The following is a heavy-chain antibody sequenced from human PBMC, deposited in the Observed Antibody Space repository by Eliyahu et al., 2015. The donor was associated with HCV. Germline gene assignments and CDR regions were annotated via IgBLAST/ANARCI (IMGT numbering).Heavy chain of an antibody. CDR1: GFTFSTYS. J-gene: IGHJ4*02. CDR3: ARETYYYDTSGYYSFDY. V-gene: IGHV3-48*01. D-gene: IGHD3-22*01. Sequence: EVQLVESGGGLVQPGGSLRLSCAASGFTFSTYSMNWVRQAPGKGLEWVSYISSSSSTIYYADSVKGRFTISRDNAKNSLYLQMNSLRAEDTAVYYCARETYYYDTSGYYSFDYWGQGTLVTVSS. CDR2: ISSSSSTI.